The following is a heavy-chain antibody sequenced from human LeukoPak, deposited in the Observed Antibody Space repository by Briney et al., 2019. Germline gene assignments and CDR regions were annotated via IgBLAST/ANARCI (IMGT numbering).Heavy chain of an antibody. V-gene: IGHV3-23*01. CDR3: AGRPTGYSSGYIF. CDR1: GFTFSNYA. CDR2: VSGSSHKI. Sequence: GGSLRLSCVASGFTFSNYAMSWVRQAPNKGLDWVSVVSGSSHKIRYADSVKGRFTISRDNLENTLYLQMNNLRAEDTALYYCAGRPTGYSSGYIFWGQGALVTVSS. D-gene: IGHD5-18*01. J-gene: IGHJ1*01.